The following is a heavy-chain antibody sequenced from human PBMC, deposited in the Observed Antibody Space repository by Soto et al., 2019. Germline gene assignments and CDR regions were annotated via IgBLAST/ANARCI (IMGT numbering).Heavy chain of an antibody. CDR2: IIHVFGTA. Sequence: QVQLVQSGAEVKKPGSSVKVSCKASGGTFSSYAISWVRQAPGQGLEWMGGIIHVFGTANYAQKFQGRVTITADESTRTAYMELSSLRSEDTAVYYCARNGRITMIVVAGDYGMDVWGQGTTVTVSS. V-gene: IGHV1-69*12. J-gene: IGHJ6*02. D-gene: IGHD3-22*01. CDR1: GGTFSSYA. CDR3: ARNGRITMIVVAGDYGMDV.